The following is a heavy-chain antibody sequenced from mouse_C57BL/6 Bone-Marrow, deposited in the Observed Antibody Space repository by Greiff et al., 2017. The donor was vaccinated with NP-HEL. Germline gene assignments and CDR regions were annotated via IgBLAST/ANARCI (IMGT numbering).Heavy chain of an antibody. D-gene: IGHD1-1*01. CDR3: SYYGSSWGYAMDY. CDR2: IYPRSGNT. Sequence: QVQLQQSGAELARPGASVKLSCKASGYTFTSYGISWVKQRTGQGLEWIGEIYPRSGNTYYNEKFKGKATLTADKSSSTAYMELRSLTSEDSAVYFCSYYGSSWGYAMDYWGQGTSVTVSS. V-gene: IGHV1-81*01. CDR1: GYTFTSYG. J-gene: IGHJ4*01.